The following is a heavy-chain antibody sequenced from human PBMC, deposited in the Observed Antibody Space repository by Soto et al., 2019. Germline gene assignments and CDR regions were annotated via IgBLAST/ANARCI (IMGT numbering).Heavy chain of an antibody. CDR3: ASWRITMVRGVIIPNYYGMDV. Sequence: GGSLRLSCAASGFTFSSYWMSWVRRAPGKGLEWVANIKQDGSEKYYVDSVKGRFTISRDNAKNSLYLQMNSLRAEDTAVYYCASWRITMVRGVIIPNYYGMDVWGQGTTVTVSS. CDR2: IKQDGSEK. CDR1: GFTFSSYW. V-gene: IGHV3-7*01. J-gene: IGHJ6*02. D-gene: IGHD3-10*01.